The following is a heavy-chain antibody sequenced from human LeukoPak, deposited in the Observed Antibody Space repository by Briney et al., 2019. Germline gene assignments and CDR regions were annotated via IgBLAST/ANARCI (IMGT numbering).Heavy chain of an antibody. D-gene: IGHD6-13*01. CDR2: IAPSDSYT. J-gene: IGHJ5*02. Sequence: AESLMISCKGSGYSFTSYWISWVRQMPGKGLEWMGRIAPSDSYTNYSPSFQGHVTISADKSISTAYLQWSSLKASDTAMYYCARAIAAAGKGGNWFDPWGQGTLVTVSS. CDR1: GYSFTSYW. V-gene: IGHV5-10-1*01. CDR3: ARAIAAAGKGGNWFDP.